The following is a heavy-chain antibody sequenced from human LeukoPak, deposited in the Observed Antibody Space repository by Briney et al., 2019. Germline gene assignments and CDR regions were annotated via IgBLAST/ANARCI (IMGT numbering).Heavy chain of an antibody. CDR3: ANYRKPQGLDY. CDR2: ISANGADK. J-gene: IGHJ4*02. CDR1: RFTFSTYA. D-gene: IGHD1-14*01. Sequence: GGSLRLSCAVSRFTFSTYAMSWVRQAPGQGLQWVSAISANGADKYYADYVKGRFTVSRDNSKNTLFLQMTSLGVEDTAVYFCANYRKPQGLDYWGQGTLVTVSS. V-gene: IGHV3-23*01.